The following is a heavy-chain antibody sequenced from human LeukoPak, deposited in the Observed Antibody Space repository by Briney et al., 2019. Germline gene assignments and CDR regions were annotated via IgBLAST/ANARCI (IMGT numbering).Heavy chain of an antibody. CDR3: ARTRGLDAFDI. V-gene: IGHV4-38-2*01. Sequence: SETLSLTCAVSGDSIRSVYYWGWIRQPPGRGLDWIASIYYNGDTYYKPSLKSRVTISLDTSKNVFSLKPTPVTAADTAVYFCARTRGLDAFDIWGQGTVVTVSS. J-gene: IGHJ3*02. CDR1: GDSIRSVYY. CDR2: IYYNGDT.